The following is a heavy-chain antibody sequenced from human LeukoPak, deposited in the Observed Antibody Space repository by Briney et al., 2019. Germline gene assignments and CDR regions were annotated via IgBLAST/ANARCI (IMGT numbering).Heavy chain of an antibody. CDR3: ARQYDYGDYPDY. V-gene: IGHV3-48*03. J-gene: IGHJ4*02. D-gene: IGHD4-17*01. CDR1: GFTFSRYE. CDR2: ISSSGSTI. Sequence: PGGSLRLSCAASGFTFSRYEMNWVRQAPGRGLEWVSYISSSGSTIYYADSVKGRFTISRDNAKNSLYLQMNSLRAEDTAVYYCARQYDYGDYPDYWGQGTLVTVSS.